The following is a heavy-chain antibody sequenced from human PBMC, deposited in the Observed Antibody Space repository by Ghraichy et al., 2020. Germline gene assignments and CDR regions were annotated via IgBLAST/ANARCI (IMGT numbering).Heavy chain of an antibody. V-gene: IGHV4-34*01. CDR2: INHSGST. J-gene: IGHJ4*02. CDR1: GGSFSGYY. Sequence: SETLSLTCAVYGGSFSGYYWSWIRQPPGKGLEWIGEINHSGSTNYNPSLKSRVTISVDTSKNQFSLKLSSVTAADTAVYYCARSFTYYYDSSGYWWRLIYYFDYWGQGTLVTVSS. CDR3: ARSFTYYYDSSGYWWRLIYYFDY. D-gene: IGHD3-22*01.